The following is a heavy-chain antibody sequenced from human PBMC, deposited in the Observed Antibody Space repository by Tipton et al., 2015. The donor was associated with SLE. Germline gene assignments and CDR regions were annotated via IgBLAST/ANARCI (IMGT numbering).Heavy chain of an antibody. CDR2: IYYSGST. Sequence: LRLSCTVSGGSISSSSYYWGWIRQPPGKGLEWIGSIYYSGSTYYNPSLKSRVTISVDTSKNQFSLKLSSVTAADTAVYYCARGGIAAAAIFYGMDVWGQGTTVTVSS. CDR1: GGSISSSSYY. V-gene: IGHV4-39*07. D-gene: IGHD6-13*01. J-gene: IGHJ6*02. CDR3: ARGGIAAAAIFYGMDV.